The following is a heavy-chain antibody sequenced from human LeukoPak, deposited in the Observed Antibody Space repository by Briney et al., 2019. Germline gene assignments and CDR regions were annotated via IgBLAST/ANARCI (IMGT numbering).Heavy chain of an antibody. V-gene: IGHV4-59*01. CDR1: GGSISSYY. Sequence: SETLSLTCTVSGGSISSYYWSWIRQPPGKGLEWIGYIYYSGSTNYNPSLKSRVTISVDTYKNQFSLKLSSVTAADTAVYYCAREMVYDILTGYPNNAFDIWGQGTMVTVSS. D-gene: IGHD3-9*01. CDR2: IYYSGST. CDR3: AREMVYDILTGYPNNAFDI. J-gene: IGHJ3*02.